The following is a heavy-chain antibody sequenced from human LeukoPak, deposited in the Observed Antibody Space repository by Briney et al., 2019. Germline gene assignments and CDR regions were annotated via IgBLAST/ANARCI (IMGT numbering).Heavy chain of an antibody. D-gene: IGHD3-22*01. V-gene: IGHV3-7*03. Sequence: PGGSLRLSCAASGFTFSSYWMSWVRQAPGKGLEWVANIKQDGSEKYYVDSVKGRFTISRDNAKNSLYLQMNSLRDEDTAVYYCATPLDYYDSSGYHQGGDWGQGTLVTVSS. CDR1: GFTFSSYW. J-gene: IGHJ4*02. CDR3: ATPLDYYDSSGYHQGGD. CDR2: IKQDGSEK.